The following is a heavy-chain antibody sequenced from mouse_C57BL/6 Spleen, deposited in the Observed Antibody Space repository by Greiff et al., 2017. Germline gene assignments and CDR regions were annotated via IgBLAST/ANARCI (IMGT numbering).Heavy chain of an antibody. Sequence: QVQLQQPGAELVKPGASVKMSCKASGYTFTSYWITWVKQRPGQGLEWIGDIYPGSGSTNYNEKFKSKATLTVDTTSSTAYMQLSSLTSEDYAVYYGARERGYRGKYDYYYYAMDYWGQGTSVTVSS. V-gene: IGHV1-55*01. CDR3: ARERGYRGKYDYYYYAMDY. D-gene: IGHD2-1*01. CDR1: GYTFTSYW. J-gene: IGHJ4*01. CDR2: IYPGSGST.